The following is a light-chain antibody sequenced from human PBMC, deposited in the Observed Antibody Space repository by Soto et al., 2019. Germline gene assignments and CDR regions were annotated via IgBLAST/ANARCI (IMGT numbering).Light chain of an antibody. CDR2: GVF. CDR1: QSIINNF. Sequence: EIVLTQSPGTLSLSPGERATLSCRASQSIINNFLAWYQQKPGQAPRLLIYGVFSRATGIPDRFSGSGSGTDFTLTISSLEPEDCAVYYCQQYGSSPPYTFGQGTKLEIK. V-gene: IGKV3-20*01. CDR3: QQYGSSPPYT. J-gene: IGKJ2*01.